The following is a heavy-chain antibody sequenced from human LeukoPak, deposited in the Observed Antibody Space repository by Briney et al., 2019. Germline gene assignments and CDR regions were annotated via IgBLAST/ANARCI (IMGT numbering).Heavy chain of an antibody. J-gene: IGHJ4*02. CDR2: INSDGSWT. Sequence: GGSLRLSCAASGNYWMHWFRQAPGKGLVWVSHINSDGSWTSYADSVKGRFTISKDNAKNTVYLQMNNLRAEDTVVYYCVSFYETYWGRGTLVTVSS. CDR3: VSFYETY. V-gene: IGHV3-74*01. CDR1: GNYW. D-gene: IGHD2-2*01.